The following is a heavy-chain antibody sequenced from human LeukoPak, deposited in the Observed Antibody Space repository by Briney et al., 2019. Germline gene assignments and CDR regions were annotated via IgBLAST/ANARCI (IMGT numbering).Heavy chain of an antibody. CDR2: LRFDESDK. Sequence: GRSLRLSCAASGFTFSSYVMHWVRQAPGKGLEWVAFLRFDESDKFYGDSVKGRFTISRDISKNTLFLQMNGLRVEDTAVYYCVKDNPVCHSWGQGTLVTVSS. V-gene: IGHV3-30*02. CDR1: GFTFSSYV. D-gene: IGHD3-16*01. J-gene: IGHJ4*02. CDR3: VKDNPVCHS.